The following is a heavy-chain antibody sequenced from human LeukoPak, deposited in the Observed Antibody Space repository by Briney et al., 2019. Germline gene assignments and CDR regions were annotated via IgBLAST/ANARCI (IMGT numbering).Heavy chain of an antibody. CDR1: GYSISSGNY. CDR2: IYHSGST. V-gene: IGHV4-38-2*02. Sequence: PSETLSLTCTVSGYSISSGNYWGWIRQPPGKGPEWIGSIYHSGSTYYNPSLKSRVSISVDTSKNQFSLRLSSVTAADTAVYYCARDGVFYYFDYWGQGTLVTVPS. D-gene: IGHD2/OR15-2a*01. CDR3: ARDGVFYYFDY. J-gene: IGHJ4*02.